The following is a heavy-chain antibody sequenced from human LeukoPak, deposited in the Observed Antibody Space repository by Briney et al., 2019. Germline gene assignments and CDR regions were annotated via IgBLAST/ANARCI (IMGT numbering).Heavy chain of an antibody. V-gene: IGHV4-59*01. Sequence: SETLSLTCTVSGGSISSYYWSWIRQPPGKGLEWIGYIYYTGSTSYNPSLKSRVTISVDTSKNQFSLKLRSVTAADTAVYYCARVGFGNTPHPMDYWGQGTLVTVSS. CDR3: ARVGFGNTPHPMDY. D-gene: IGHD4-23*01. CDR1: GGSISSYY. J-gene: IGHJ4*02. CDR2: IYYTGST.